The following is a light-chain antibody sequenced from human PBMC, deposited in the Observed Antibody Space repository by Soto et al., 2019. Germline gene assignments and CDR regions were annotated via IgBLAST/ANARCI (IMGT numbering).Light chain of an antibody. Sequence: DIQMTQSPSSLSASVGDRVTITCRASQSISSYLNWYQQKPGQAPKHLIYAGSSLQSGVPSRFSGSGSGTDFTPTISSLQPEDFATYSCQQSYSTPYTFGQGTKLEIK. V-gene: IGKV1-39*01. CDR1: QSISSY. CDR3: QQSYSTPYT. J-gene: IGKJ2*01. CDR2: AGS.